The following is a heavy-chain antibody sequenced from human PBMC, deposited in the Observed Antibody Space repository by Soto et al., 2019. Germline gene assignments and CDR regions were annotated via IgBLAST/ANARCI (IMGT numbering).Heavy chain of an antibody. J-gene: IGHJ6*03. Sequence: EVQLLESGGGLVQRGGSLRVSCAASGFTFSNYAMSWVRQAPGKGLEWVSATTATDGTTYYADSVKGRFTISRDNSNNTLYLQMNSLRAEDTAVYYCAKGVKAVFGYYYYYMDVWGKGTTVTVSS. V-gene: IGHV3-23*01. D-gene: IGHD3-3*01. CDR2: TTATDGTT. CDR1: GFTFSNYA. CDR3: AKGVKAVFGYYYYYMDV.